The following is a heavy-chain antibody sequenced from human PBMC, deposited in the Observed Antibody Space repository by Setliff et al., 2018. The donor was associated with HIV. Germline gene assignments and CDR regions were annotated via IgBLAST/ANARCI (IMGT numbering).Heavy chain of an antibody. J-gene: IGHJ3*02. CDR1: GGSFSGYY. CDR2: INHSGST. V-gene: IGHV4-34*01. D-gene: IGHD3-22*01. CDR3: ARAMVPDSSGYYRPPAFDI. Sequence: SETLSLTCAVYGGSFSGYYWSWIRQPPGKGLEWIGEINHSGSTNYNPSLKSRVTISVDTSKNQFSLKLSSVTAEDTAVYYCARAMVPDSSGYYRPPAFDIWGQGTMVTVS.